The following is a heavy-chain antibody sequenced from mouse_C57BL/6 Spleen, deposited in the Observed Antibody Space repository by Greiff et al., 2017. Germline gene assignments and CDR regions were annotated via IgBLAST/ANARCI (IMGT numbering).Heavy chain of an antibody. D-gene: IGHD1-1*01. Sequence: VQLQQSGAELVRPGTSVKMSCKASGYTFTNYWIGWVKQRPGHGLEWIGDIYPAGGYTNYHEKFKGKATLAADKSSSTAYMQFSSLTSEASAFYDCARLTTVVAYYFDYWGQGTTLTVSS. CDR2: IYPAGGYT. J-gene: IGHJ2*01. CDR3: ARLTTVVAYYFDY. V-gene: IGHV1-63*01. CDR1: GYTFTNYW.